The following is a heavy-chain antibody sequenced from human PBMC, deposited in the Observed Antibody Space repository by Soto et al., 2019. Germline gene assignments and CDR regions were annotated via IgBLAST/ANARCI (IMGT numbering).Heavy chain of an antibody. J-gene: IGHJ4*02. Sequence: QLQLQESGPGLVEPSETLSLTCTVSGGSISNRFCWGWIRQPPGKGLEWIGSICDSGNTYYNSSLKSRVTISVDTSKNQLSLRLSSVTAADRALYFCARQIATHGEWAFDYWGQGTLVTVSS. CDR3: ARQIATHGEWAFDY. CDR2: ICDSGNT. CDR1: GGSISNRFC. V-gene: IGHV4-39*01. D-gene: IGHD1-26*01.